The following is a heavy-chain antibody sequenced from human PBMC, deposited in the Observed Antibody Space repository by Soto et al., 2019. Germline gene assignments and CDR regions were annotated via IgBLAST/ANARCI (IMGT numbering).Heavy chain of an antibody. CDR1: EFTISKYG. J-gene: IGHJ4*02. D-gene: IGHD1-1*01. V-gene: IGHV3-33*01. CDR3: ARGNWNNGYFDY. CDR2: IWHDGSYK. Sequence: QVQLVESGGGVVQPGRSLRLSCAASEFTISKYGMHWVRQAPGKGLEWVAVIWHDGSYKYNADSVKGRFTVSRDNSKNTLYLKMNSLKAEDTAVYYCARGNWNNGYFDYWGQGTLVTVSS.